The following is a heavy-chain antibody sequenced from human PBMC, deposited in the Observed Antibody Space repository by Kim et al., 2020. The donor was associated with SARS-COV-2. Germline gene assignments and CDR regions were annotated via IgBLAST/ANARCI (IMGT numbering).Heavy chain of an antibody. J-gene: IGHJ4*02. V-gene: IGHV3-23*01. D-gene: IGHD2-15*01. CDR2: ISGGGGST. CDR1: GFTFSTYA. CDR3: AKGESDNCYSGIDY. Sequence: GGSLRLSCAASGFTFSTYAMSWVRQAPGKGLEWVSVISGGGGSTNYADSVKGRFTISRDNSKSTLYLQMSSLRAEDTAVYYCAKGESDNCYSGIDYWGQGTLVTVSS.